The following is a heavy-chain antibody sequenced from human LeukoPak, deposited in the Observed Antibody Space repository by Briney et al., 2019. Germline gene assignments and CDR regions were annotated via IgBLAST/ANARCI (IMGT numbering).Heavy chain of an antibody. J-gene: IGHJ4*02. CDR3: AKPTRGSGSFLIDY. CDR2: IWYDGSSE. V-gene: IGHV3-33*03. Sequence: GGSLRLSCAASGFTFSSYGMHWVRQAPGKGLGWVAVIWYDGSSEYYADSVKGRFTISRDNSNNTLYPQMNSLRADDTAVYFCAKPTRGSGSFLIDYWGQGTLVTVSS. D-gene: IGHD1-26*01. CDR1: GFTFSSYG.